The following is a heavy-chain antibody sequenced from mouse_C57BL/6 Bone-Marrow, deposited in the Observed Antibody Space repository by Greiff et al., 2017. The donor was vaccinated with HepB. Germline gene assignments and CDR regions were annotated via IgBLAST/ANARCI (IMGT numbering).Heavy chain of an antibody. J-gene: IGHJ4*01. CDR2: ISYDGSN. CDR1: GYSITSGYY. Sequence: EVKLMESGPGLVKPSQSLSLTCSVTGYSITSGYYWNWIRQFPGNKLEWMGYISYDGSNNYNPSLKNRISITRDTSKNQFFLKLNSVTTEDTATYYCARERIYYDYDDAMDYWGQGTSVTVSS. CDR3: ARERIYYDYDDAMDY. V-gene: IGHV3-6*01. D-gene: IGHD2-4*01.